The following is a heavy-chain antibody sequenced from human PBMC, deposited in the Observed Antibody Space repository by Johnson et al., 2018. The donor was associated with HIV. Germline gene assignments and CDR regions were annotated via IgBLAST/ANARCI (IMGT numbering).Heavy chain of an antibody. V-gene: IGHV3-11*04. CDR2: ISSSGSTI. D-gene: IGHD3-22*01. J-gene: IGHJ3*02. CDR1: GFTVSSNY. CDR3: ARDWVQSPDYYDPVFFDI. Sequence: QVQLVESGGGLVQPGGSLRLSCAASGFTVSSNYMSWVRQAPGKGLEWVSYISSSGSTIYYADSVKGRFTISRDNAKNSLYLQMNSPRAEDTAVYYCARDWVQSPDYYDPVFFDIWGQGTMVTVSS.